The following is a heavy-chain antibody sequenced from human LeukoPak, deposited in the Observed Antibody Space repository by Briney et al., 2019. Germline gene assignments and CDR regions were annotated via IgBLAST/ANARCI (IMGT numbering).Heavy chain of an antibody. CDR2: IYPGDSDT. CDR1: GYSFTSYW. J-gene: IGHJ6*03. CDR3: ARLGDFWSGYRFYMDV. V-gene: IGHV5-51*01. D-gene: IGHD3-3*01. Sequence: GGSLKISCKGSGYSFTSYWIGWVRQMPGKGLERMGIIYPGDSDTRYSPSFQGQVTISADKSISTAYLQWSSLKASDTAMYYCARLGDFWSGYRFYMDVWGKGTTVTVSS.